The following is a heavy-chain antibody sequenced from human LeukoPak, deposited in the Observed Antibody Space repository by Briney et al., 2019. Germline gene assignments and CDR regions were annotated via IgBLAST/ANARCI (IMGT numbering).Heavy chain of an antibody. V-gene: IGHV4-39*07. CDR3: ARAGGLVVPAAIGYYYYYMDV. D-gene: IGHD2-2*02. J-gene: IGHJ6*03. CDR2: LYYSGST. Sequence: SETLSLTCTVSGGSISSSSYYWGWIRQPPGKGLEWIGSLYYSGSTYYNPSLKSRVTMSVDTSKNQFSLKLSSVTAADTAVYYCARAGGLVVPAAIGYYYYYMDVWGKGTTVTVSS. CDR1: GGSISSSSYY.